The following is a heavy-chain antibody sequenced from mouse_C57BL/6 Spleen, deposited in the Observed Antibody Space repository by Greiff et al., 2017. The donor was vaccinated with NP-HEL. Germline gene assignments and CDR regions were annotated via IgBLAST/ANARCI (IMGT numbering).Heavy chain of an antibody. D-gene: IGHD2-3*01. V-gene: IGHV1-53*01. CDR2: INPSNGGT. J-gene: IGHJ3*01. CDR3: ARSKSYDGYSAWFAY. Sequence: QVQLQQPGTELVKPGASVKLSCKASGYTFTSYWMHWVKQRPGQGLEWIGNINPSNGGTNYNEKFKSKATLTVDKSSSTAYMQLSSLTSEDSAVYYCARSKSYDGYSAWFAYWGQGTLVTVSA. CDR1: GYTFTSYW.